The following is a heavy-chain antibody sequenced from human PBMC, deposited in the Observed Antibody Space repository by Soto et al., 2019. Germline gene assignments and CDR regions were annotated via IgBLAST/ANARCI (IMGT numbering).Heavy chain of an antibody. CDR1: RFTFSSYG. J-gene: IGHJ2*01. CDR3: AKDRGSSSGWYFDL. CDR2: ISYDGSNK. Sequence: QVQLVESGGSVVQPGRSLRLSCAASRFTFSSYGMDWVRQAPGKGLEWVAVISYDGSNKYYADSVKGRFTISRDNSKNTLYLQMNSLRAEDTAVYYCAKDRGSSSGWYFDLWGRGTLVTVSS. V-gene: IGHV3-30*18. D-gene: IGHD6-6*01.